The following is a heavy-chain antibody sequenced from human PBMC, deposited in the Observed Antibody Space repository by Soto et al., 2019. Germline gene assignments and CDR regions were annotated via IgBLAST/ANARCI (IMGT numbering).Heavy chain of an antibody. CDR3: ARELPPKAIRGVMFS. D-gene: IGHD3-10*01. V-gene: IGHV3-30*16. Sequence: QVQLVESGGGVVQPGKSLRLSCAASGFTFSDYALNWVRQADSVKGRFTISRDNSNNTLYLQMNSLRADDTAVYFCARELPPKAIRGVMFSWGQGTLVTVSS. J-gene: IGHJ5*02. CDR1: GFTFSDYA.